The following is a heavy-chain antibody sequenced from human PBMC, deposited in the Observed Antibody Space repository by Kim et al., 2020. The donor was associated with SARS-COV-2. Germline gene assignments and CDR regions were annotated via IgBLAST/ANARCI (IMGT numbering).Heavy chain of an antibody. Sequence: GGSLRLSCAASGFTFSSYGMHWVRQAPGKGLEWVAVISYDGSNKYYADSVKGRFTISRDNSKNTLYLQMNSLGAEDTAVYYCAKGGKTAPRQYYYYGMDVWGQGTTVTVSS. J-gene: IGHJ6*02. CDR2: ISYDGSNK. V-gene: IGHV3-30*18. CDR1: GFTFSSYG. CDR3: AKGGKTAPRQYYYYGMDV. D-gene: IGHD3-16*01.